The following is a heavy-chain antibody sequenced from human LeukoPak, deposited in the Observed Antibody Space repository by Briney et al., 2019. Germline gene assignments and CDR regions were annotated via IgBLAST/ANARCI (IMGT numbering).Heavy chain of an antibody. Sequence: GGSLRLSCAASGFTFSSYDMHWVRQAPGKGLEWVSVIYYDGSKKYYASSVKGPFNISSDNSKNTLYLQMNSLRAEDTAVYYCAKDWEYCNSGGGYHGLDDWGQGTPVTVSS. CDR1: GFTFSSYD. CDR2: IYYDGSKK. V-gene: IGHV3-30*18. CDR3: AKDWEYCNSGGGYHGLDD. D-gene: IGHD2/OR15-2a*01. J-gene: IGHJ6*02.